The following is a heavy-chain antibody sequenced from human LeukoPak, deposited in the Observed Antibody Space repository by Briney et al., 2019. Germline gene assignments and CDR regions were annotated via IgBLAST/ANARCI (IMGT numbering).Heavy chain of an antibody. D-gene: IGHD2-15*01. CDR3: AGDGRHYCSGGSCYSPDWYFDL. V-gene: IGHV3-48*03. Sequence: GGSLRLSCAASGFTFSSFEMNWVRQAPGKGLEWVSYISSNGATIYYADSVKGRFTISRDNAKNSLYLQMNSLRAEDTAVYYCAGDGRHYCSGGSCYSPDWYFDLWGRGTLVTVSS. CDR2: ISSNGATI. J-gene: IGHJ2*01. CDR1: GFTFSSFE.